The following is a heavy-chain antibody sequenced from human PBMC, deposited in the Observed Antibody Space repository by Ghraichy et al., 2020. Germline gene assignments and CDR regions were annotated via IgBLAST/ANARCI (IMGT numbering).Heavy chain of an antibody. J-gene: IGHJ4*02. Sequence: GGSLRLSCAASGFTFSFYWMTWVRQAPGKGLEWVANIKPDGSETPYVDSVRGRFTVSRDNAKNSLYLQMNSLRVEDTAVYYCARLQGHYSGRPLDNFDYWGQGTLVTVSS. D-gene: IGHD1-26*01. CDR1: GFTFSFYW. V-gene: IGHV3-7*01. CDR3: ARLQGHYSGRPLDNFDY. CDR2: IKPDGSET.